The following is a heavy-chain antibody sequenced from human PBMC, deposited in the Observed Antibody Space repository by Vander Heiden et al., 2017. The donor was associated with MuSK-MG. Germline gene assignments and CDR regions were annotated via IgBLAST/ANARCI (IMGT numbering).Heavy chain of an antibody. D-gene: IGHD1-26*01. CDR3: ARGRNWDDWFDP. V-gene: IGHV3-66*01. Sequence: EVQPVESAGGLVYPGGSLRPSCPGSGFDVNTNYMTWVGQAPGKGLEWVSVIYSDGRTFYADSVKGRFTISRDNSKNTVFLQMNSLTVEETAVYYCARGRNWDDWFDPWGQGTLVTVSS. CDR2: IYSDGRT. J-gene: IGHJ5*02. CDR1: GFDVNTNY.